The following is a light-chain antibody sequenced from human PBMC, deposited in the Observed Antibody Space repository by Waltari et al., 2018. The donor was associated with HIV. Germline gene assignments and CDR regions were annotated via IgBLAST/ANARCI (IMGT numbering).Light chain of an antibody. CDR3: CSYAGSSTLI. V-gene: IGLV2-23*02. J-gene: IGLJ2*01. CDR2: EVS. CDR1: SSDVGSYNL. Sequence: QSALTKPASVSGSHGQSITISCTGTSSDVGSYNLVSWYQQNPDKAPKLMIYEVSKRPSGVSNRFSGSKSGNTASLTISGLQAEDEAAYYCCSYAGSSTLIFGGGTKLTVL.